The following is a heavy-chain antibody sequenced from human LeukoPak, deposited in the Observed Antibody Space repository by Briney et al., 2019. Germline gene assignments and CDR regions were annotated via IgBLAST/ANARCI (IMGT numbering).Heavy chain of an antibody. J-gene: IGHJ3*02. CDR3: ASTYGDYAQGAFDI. CDR2: IYYSGST. D-gene: IGHD4-17*01. CDR1: GGSISSYY. Sequence: PSETLSLTCTVSGGSISSYYWSWIRQPPGKGLEWIGYIYYSGSTNYNPSLKSRVTISVDTSKNQFSLKLSSVTAADTAVYYCASTYGDYAQGAFDIWGQGTMVTVSS. V-gene: IGHV4-59*01.